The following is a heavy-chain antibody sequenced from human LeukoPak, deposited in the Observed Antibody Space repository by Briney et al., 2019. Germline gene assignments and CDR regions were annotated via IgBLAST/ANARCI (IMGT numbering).Heavy chain of an antibody. CDR3: ARDYSMTPYYYYYYMDV. V-gene: IGHV1-18*04. J-gene: IGHJ6*03. Sequence: GASVKVSCKASGYTFTSNGISWVRQAPGQGLEWMGWISAYNGNTNYAQKFQGRVTMTRDTSISTAYMELSRLRSDDTAVYYCARDYSMTPYYYYYYMDVWGKGTTVTVSS. D-gene: IGHD2-21*01. CDR2: ISAYNGNT. CDR1: GYTFTSNG.